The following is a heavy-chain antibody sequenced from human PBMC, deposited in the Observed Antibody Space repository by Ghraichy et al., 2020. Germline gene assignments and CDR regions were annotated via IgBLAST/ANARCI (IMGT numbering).Heavy chain of an antibody. J-gene: IGHJ4*02. CDR3: ERDIRIVVVTAFPS. V-gene: IGHV4-39*07. CDR1: GGSISSSNYY. Sequence: TLSLTCTVSGGSISSSNYYWGWIRQPPGKGLEWIGSIYYSGSTYYNPSLKSRVTISVDTSKNQFSLKLSSVTAADTAVYYCERDIRIVVVTAFPSWGQGTLFTVSS. D-gene: IGHD2-21*02. CDR2: IYYSGST.